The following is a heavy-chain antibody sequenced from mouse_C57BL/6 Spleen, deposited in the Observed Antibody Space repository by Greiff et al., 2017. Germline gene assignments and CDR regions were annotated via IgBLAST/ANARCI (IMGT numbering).Heavy chain of an antibody. CDR3: ARAHWVGDFDY. CDR2: ISYDGSN. V-gene: IGHV3-6*01. Sequence: VQLKQSGPGLVKPSQSLSLTCSVTGYSITSGYYWNWIRQFPGNKLEWMGYISYDGSNNYNPSLKNRISITRDTSKNQFFLKLNSVTTEDTATYYCARAHWVGDFDYWGQGTTLTVAS. CDR1: GYSITSGYY. J-gene: IGHJ2*01. D-gene: IGHD1-1*01.